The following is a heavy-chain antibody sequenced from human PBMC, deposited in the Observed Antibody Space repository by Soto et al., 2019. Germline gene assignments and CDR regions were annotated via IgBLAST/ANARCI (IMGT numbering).Heavy chain of an antibody. D-gene: IGHD2-2*02. CDR2: IIPIFNTT. CDR3: AREGRGKKAGYNGLVSLGY. V-gene: IGHV1-69*06. Sequence: QVQLVQSGAEVKTPGSSLKVSCTVSGSRFSNYVISWVRQAPGHGLEWLGRIIPIFNTTQYAQKFQGRVNITAEKAKNNAPLELSSLTSDDTAVYYCAREGRGKKAGYNGLVSLGYWGQGTLVTVSS. CDR1: GSRFSNYV. J-gene: IGHJ4*02.